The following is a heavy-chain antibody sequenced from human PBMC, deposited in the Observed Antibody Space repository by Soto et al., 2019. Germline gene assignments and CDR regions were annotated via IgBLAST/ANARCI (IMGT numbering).Heavy chain of an antibody. D-gene: IGHD3-10*01. CDR3: ARSAGVVDGDDF. V-gene: IGHV1-18*01. J-gene: IGHJ4*02. CDR2: INGYNGNT. Sequence: QVQLVQSGAEVKKPGASVKVSCKASGYTFTNYGISWVRQAPGQGLEWMGWINGYNGNTNYAERFQGRVIMTKETSTRTAYMELRSLSSDDTAVYYCARSAGVVDGDDFWGQGTLVIVSS. CDR1: GYTFTNYG.